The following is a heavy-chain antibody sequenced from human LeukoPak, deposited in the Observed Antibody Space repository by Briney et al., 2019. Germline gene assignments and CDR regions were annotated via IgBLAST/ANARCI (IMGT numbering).Heavy chain of an antibody. CDR1: GNIFNYYY. CDR2: INPGGDTA. V-gene: IGHV1-46*02. Sequence: GASVKVSCKASGNIFNYYYLHWLRQAPGQGLEWMGIINPGGDTAVYAQRFQGRLTMTRDTSTSTVYMQLSSLRSEDTAVYFCARDPTRNPGGYYFDFWGQGTLVTVSS. CDR3: ARDPTRNPGGYYFDF. J-gene: IGHJ4*02. D-gene: IGHD2-15*01.